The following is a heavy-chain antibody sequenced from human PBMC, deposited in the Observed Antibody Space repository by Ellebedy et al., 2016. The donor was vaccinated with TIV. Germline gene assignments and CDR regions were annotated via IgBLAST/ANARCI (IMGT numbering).Heavy chain of an antibody. CDR3: ARLGVIAAAGASDY. J-gene: IGHJ4*02. CDR1: GFTFSGYY. CDR2: ISYSGDLM. Sequence: PGGSLRLSCAASGFTFSGYYMSWFRQAPGKGPEWVSYISYSGDLMYYADSVKGRFTPSRDNAGNSLYLQMNSLRAEDTAVYYCARLGVIAAAGASDYWGQGTLVIVSS. D-gene: IGHD6-13*01. V-gene: IGHV3-11*01.